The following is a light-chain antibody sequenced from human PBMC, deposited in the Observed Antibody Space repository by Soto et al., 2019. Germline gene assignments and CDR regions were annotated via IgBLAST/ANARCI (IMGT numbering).Light chain of an antibody. Sequence: VMTQAPATLSVSPGDRATLSCRASQTINNNVAWYQLKDGQVPRLVIYGASTRATEIPAKSSGSGSGTEFTLTISSLQSEDFAEYYCQQYNNWPPTFGQGTKVEIK. J-gene: IGKJ1*01. V-gene: IGKV3-15*01. CDR2: GAS. CDR1: QTINNN. CDR3: QQYNNWPPT.